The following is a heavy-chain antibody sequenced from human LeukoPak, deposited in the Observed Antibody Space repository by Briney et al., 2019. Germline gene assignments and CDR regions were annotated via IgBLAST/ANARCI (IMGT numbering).Heavy chain of an antibody. CDR1: GYTFTGYY. CDR3: ARDKPDYYGSGSIDY. V-gene: IGHV1-2*02. J-gene: IGHJ4*02. Sequence: ASVKVSCKASGYTFTGYYMHWVRQAPGQGLDWMGWINPNSGGTNYAQKFQGRVTMTSDTSISTAYMELSRLRSDDTAVYYCARDKPDYYGSGSIDYWGQGTLVTVSS. CDR2: INPNSGGT. D-gene: IGHD3-10*01.